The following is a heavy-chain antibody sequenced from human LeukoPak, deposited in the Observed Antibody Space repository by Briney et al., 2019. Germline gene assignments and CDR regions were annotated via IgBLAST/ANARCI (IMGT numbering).Heavy chain of an antibody. V-gene: IGHV4-39*01. CDR2: IYYSGST. D-gene: IGHD2-21*02. J-gene: IGHJ4*02. Sequence: KSSETLSLTCTVSGGSISSSSYYWGWIRQPPGKGLEWIGSIYYSGSTYYNPSLKSRVTISVDTSKNQFSLKLSSVTAADTAVYYCARSCWGDGYPWCPGVSVNWGQGTPVTVSS. CDR1: GGSISSSSYY. CDR3: ARSCWGDGYPWCPGVSVN.